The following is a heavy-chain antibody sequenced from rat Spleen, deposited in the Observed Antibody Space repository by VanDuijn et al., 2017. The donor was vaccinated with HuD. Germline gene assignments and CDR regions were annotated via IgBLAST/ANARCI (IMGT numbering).Heavy chain of an antibody. D-gene: IGHD1-11*01. CDR2: ITTGGGNT. J-gene: IGHJ2*01. CDR1: GFTFSNYY. Sequence: EVQLVESGGGLVQPGRSMKLSCVVSGFTFSNYYMAWVRQAPTKGLEWVASITTGGGNTYYRDSVKGRFTISRHNAKNTQYLQMDSLRSEDTATYYCARRHYGYTDYFDYWGQGVMVTVSS. V-gene: IGHV5-25*01. CDR3: ARRHYGYTDYFDY.